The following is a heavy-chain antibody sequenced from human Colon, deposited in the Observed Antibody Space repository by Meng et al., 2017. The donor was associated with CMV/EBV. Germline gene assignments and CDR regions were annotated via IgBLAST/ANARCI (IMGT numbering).Heavy chain of an antibody. Sequence: GSSLKISCVASGFTFSNYGIYWVRQAPGKGLEWVASIRYDGRNEYYIDSVKGRFTISRDNSMNTLYLQMNSLRAEDTGVYYCAKDPHDFWSGYFLDSWGQGTLVTVSS. J-gene: IGHJ4*02. CDR3: AKDPHDFWSGYFLDS. V-gene: IGHV3-30*02. CDR2: IRYDGRNE. D-gene: IGHD3-3*01. CDR1: GFTFSNYG.